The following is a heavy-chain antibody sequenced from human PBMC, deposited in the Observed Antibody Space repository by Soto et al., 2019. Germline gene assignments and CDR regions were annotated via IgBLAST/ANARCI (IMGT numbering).Heavy chain of an antibody. D-gene: IGHD6-6*01. CDR2: IIPIFGTA. CDR3: ARVSYSSSLGTTVYYYYGMDV. Sequence: ASGKVSCKASGGTFSSYAISWVRQAPGQGLEWMGGIIPIFGTANYAQKFQGRVTITADESTSTAYMELSSLRSEDTAVYYCARVSYSSSLGTTVYYYYGMDVWGQGTTVTVSS. J-gene: IGHJ6*02. V-gene: IGHV1-69*13. CDR1: GGTFSSYA.